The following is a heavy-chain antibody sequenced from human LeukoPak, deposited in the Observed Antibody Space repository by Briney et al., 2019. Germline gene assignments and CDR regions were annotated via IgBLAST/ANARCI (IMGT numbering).Heavy chain of an antibody. CDR1: GGTFSSYA. D-gene: IGHD6-6*01. J-gene: IGHJ4*02. V-gene: IGHV1-69*05. Sequence: GSSVKVSCKASGGTFSSYAISWVRQAPGQGLEWMGGIIPIFATANYAQKFQGRVTITTDESTSTAYMELSSLRSEDTAVYYCASREGTLPQQLGRDYWGQGTLVTVSS. CDR2: IIPIFATA. CDR3: ASREGTLPQQLGRDY.